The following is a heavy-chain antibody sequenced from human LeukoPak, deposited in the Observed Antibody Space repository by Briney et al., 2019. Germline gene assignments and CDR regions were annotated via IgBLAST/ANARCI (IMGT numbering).Heavy chain of an antibody. J-gene: IGHJ3*01. CDR1: GGSISMNY. CDR3: ARLDSPAGPAHGTFDV. V-gene: IGHV4-4*09. Sequence: PSETLSLTCTVSGGSISMNYWSWSRQPPGKGLEWIGYIYTSGTTNYNPSLKSRVTISVDTSKSQFSLKLSSVTAADTAVYYCARLDSPAGPAHGTFDVWGQGTMVTASS. CDR2: IYTSGTT. D-gene: IGHD2-2*01.